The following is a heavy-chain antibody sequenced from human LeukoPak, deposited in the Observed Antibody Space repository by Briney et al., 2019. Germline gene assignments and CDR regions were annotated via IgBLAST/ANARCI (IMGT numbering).Heavy chain of an antibody. D-gene: IGHD2-15*01. Sequence: SETLSLTCTVSGGSISSGVYCWSWIRQRPGEGLQWIGYICSSGSAYYNASLKSRVSMSTDTSNNQFSLKLNSVTAADTAVYYCARDGGGSLHGMDVWGHGTTVTVSS. V-gene: IGHV4-31*03. CDR3: ARDGGGSLHGMDV. CDR1: GGSISSGVYC. J-gene: IGHJ6*02. CDR2: ICSSGSA.